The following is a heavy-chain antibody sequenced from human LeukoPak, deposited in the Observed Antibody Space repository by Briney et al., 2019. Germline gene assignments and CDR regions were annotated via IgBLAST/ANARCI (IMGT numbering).Heavy chain of an antibody. J-gene: IGHJ4*02. D-gene: IGHD1-1*01. V-gene: IGHV3-48*01. CDR1: GFTFSNYN. Sequence: PGGSLRLSCAASGFTFSNYNMKWVRQAPGKGLEWVSYISSDSSTINYGDSVKGRFTISRDNAKNSLYLQMNSLRAGDTAVYYCAKNDFFDYWGQGTLVTVSS. CDR3: AKNDFFDY. CDR2: ISSDSSTI.